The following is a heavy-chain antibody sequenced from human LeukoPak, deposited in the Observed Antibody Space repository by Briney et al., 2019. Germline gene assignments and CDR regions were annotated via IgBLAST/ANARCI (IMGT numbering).Heavy chain of an antibody. J-gene: IGHJ4*02. Sequence: PSETLSLTCTVSGGSTSSNTFYWGWIRQPPGKGLEWIGSLSYSGRTYYNPSLKSRVTMSADTSRSLFSLKLSSVIAADTAVYFCARHLRNRMPTYFDSWGQGSLVTVSS. CDR3: ARHLRNRMPTYFDS. D-gene: IGHD1-14*01. V-gene: IGHV4-39*01. CDR1: GGSTSSNTFY. CDR2: LSYSGRT.